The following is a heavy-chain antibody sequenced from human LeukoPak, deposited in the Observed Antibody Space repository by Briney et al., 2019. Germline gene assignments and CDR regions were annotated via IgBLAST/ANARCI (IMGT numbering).Heavy chain of an antibody. Sequence: GGSLRLSRAASGFTFSSYAMSWVRQAPGKGLEWVSAISGSGGSTYYADSVKGRFTISRDNSKNTLYLQMNSLRAEDTAVYYCAKVGSSWTYYFDYWGQGTLVTVSS. CDR2: ISGSGGST. CDR3: AKVGSSWTYYFDY. V-gene: IGHV3-23*01. D-gene: IGHD6-13*01. J-gene: IGHJ4*02. CDR1: GFTFSSYA.